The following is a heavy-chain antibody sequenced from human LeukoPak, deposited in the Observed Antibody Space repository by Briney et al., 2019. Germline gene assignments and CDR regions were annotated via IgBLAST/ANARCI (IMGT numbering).Heavy chain of an antibody. J-gene: IGHJ3*01. CDR2: IKQDGSEK. D-gene: IGHD3-16*01. CDR3: ARPAYTAAYDL. Sequence: GGSLRLSCAASGFTFSSYWMSWVRQAPGKGLEWVANIKQDGSEKYYVDSVEGRFTISRDNAKNSLYLQMNYLRAEDTAVYYCARPAYTAAYDLWGQGTMVTVSS. CDR1: GFTFSSYW. V-gene: IGHV3-7*01.